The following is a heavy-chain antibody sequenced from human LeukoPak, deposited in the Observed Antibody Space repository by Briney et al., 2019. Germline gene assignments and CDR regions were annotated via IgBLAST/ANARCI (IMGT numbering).Heavy chain of an antibody. J-gene: IGHJ6*02. D-gene: IGHD3-10*02. CDR2: ISYDGSNK. Sequence: GRSLRLSCAASGFTFSGYAMHWVRQAPGKGLEWVAVISYDGSNKYYADSVKGRFTISRDNSKNTLYLQMNSLRAEDTAVYYCARGVFGESYYGMDVWGQGTTVTVSS. V-gene: IGHV3-30*04. CDR1: GFTFSGYA. CDR3: ARGVFGESYYGMDV.